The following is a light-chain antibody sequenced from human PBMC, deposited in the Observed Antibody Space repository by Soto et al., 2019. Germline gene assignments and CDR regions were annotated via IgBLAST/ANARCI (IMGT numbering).Light chain of an antibody. CDR2: QVS. CDR3: MQGAHWPWT. V-gene: IGKV2-30*01. CDR1: QSPVYSDGVTY. Sequence: DVGMTQSPLSLPVTLGQPASISCKSSQSPVYSDGVTYLNWFQQRPGQSPRRLIYQVSTRDSGVPDRFSGSGSGTDFTLKISRVEAEDVGVYYCMQGAHWPWTFGQGTKV. J-gene: IGKJ1*01.